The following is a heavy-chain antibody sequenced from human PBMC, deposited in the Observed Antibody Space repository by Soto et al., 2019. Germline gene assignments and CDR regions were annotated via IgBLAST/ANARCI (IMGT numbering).Heavy chain of an antibody. J-gene: IGHJ4*02. CDR2: ITPYNGKT. CDR1: GYTFITYG. D-gene: IGHD2-2*01. CDR3: ARDTSHYFDH. V-gene: IGHV1-18*01. Sequence: GASVKVSCKASGYTFITYGVTWVRQAPGQGLEWMGWITPYNGKTHYAQKFQDRVTKTTDTAATTAYMELRSLTSDDSAMYFCARDTSHYFDHWGQGILVTVS.